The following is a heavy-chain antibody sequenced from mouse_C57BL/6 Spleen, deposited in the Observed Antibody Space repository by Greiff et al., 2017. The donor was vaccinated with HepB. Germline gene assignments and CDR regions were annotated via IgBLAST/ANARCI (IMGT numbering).Heavy chain of an antibody. J-gene: IGHJ2*01. D-gene: IGHD2-4*01. CDR3: ARGMITRGNYFDY. CDR1: GFNIKNTY. CDR2: IDPANGNT. Sequence: EVKLVESVAELVRPGASVKLSCTASGFNIKNTYMHWVKQRPEQGLEWIGRIDPANGNTKYAPKFQGKATITADTSSNTAYLQLSSLTSEDTAIYYCARGMITRGNYFDYWGQGTTLTVSS. V-gene: IGHV14-3*01.